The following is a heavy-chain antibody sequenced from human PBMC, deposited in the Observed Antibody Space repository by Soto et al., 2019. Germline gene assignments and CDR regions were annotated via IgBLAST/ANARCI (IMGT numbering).Heavy chain of an antibody. CDR3: ARALYSGSYYYYGMDV. Sequence: AAVKVSCKASGGTFSSYAISWVRQAPGQGLEWMGGIIPIFGTANYAQKFQGRVTITADESTSTAYMELSSLRSEDTAVYYCARALYSGSYYYYGMDVWGQGTTVIVSS. J-gene: IGHJ6*02. V-gene: IGHV1-69*13. CDR2: IIPIFGTA. CDR1: GGTFSSYA. D-gene: IGHD1-26*01.